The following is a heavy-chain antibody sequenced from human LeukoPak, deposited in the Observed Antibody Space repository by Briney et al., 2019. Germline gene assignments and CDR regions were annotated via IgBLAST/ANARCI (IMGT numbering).Heavy chain of an antibody. CDR1: GFTFDAFA. D-gene: IGHD1-26*01. V-gene: IGHV3-43*02. Sequence: GGSLRLSCAASGFTFDAFAVHWVRQAPGKGLEWVSLISGDGGETSYADSVRGRFTISRDNSKNSLYLQVNSLRTEDTALYYCAKARVGSKSDSLDYWGQGTLVTVSS. J-gene: IGHJ4*02. CDR2: ISGDGGET. CDR3: AKARVGSKSDSLDY.